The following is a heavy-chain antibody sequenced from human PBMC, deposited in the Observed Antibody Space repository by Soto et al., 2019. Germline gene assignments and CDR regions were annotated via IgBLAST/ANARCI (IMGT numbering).Heavy chain of an antibody. CDR2: INHSGST. J-gene: IGHJ6*02. CDR1: GGSFSGYY. V-gene: IGHV4-34*01. CDR3: AIGTHITMVRGVTATSTTRYGLDV. D-gene: IGHD3-10*01. Sequence: KPSETLSLTCAVYGGSFSGYYWSWIRQPPGKGLEWIGEINHSGSTNYNPSLKSRVTISVDTSKNQFSLKLSSVTAEDTAVYYCAIGTHITMVRGVTATSTTRYGLDVWGQGTTGTASS.